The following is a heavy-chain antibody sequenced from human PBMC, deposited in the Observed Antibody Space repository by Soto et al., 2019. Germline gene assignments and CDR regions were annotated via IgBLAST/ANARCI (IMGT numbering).Heavy chain of an antibody. Sequence: ASVKVSCKASGYTFTGYYMHWVRQAPGQGLEWMGWINPNSGGTNYAQKFQGRVTITRDTSISTAYMELSRLRSDDTAVYYCASDSSGWYSDYYGMDVWGQGTTVTVSS. V-gene: IGHV1-2*02. J-gene: IGHJ6*02. CDR1: GYTFTGYY. CDR3: ASDSSGWYSDYYGMDV. D-gene: IGHD6-19*01. CDR2: INPNSGGT.